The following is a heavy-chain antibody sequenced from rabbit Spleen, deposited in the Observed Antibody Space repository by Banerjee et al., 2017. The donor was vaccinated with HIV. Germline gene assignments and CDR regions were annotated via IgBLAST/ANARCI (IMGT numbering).Heavy chain of an antibody. CDR1: GFSFSSSYY. Sequence: QSLEESGGGLVQPEGSLALTCKASGFSFSSSYYMCWVRQAPGKGLEWIACIYADSSGSTYYASWAKGRFTISKTSSTTVTLQIISLTAADTATYFCARGSYGSSNGWWAFDPWGPGTLVTVS. D-gene: IGHD1-1*01. CDR2: IYADSSGST. V-gene: IGHV1S40*01. J-gene: IGHJ2*01. CDR3: ARGSYGSSNGWWAFDP.